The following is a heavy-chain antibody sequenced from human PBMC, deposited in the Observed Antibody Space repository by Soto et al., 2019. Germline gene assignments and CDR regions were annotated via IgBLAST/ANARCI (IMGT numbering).Heavy chain of an antibody. V-gene: IGHV3-23*01. Sequence: EVQLLESGGGLVLPGGSLRLSCAASGFTFSSYAMIWVRQAPGKVLEGASAINSNGGSTYYADSVKGRFPISRDNSKNSQNMQMHSLRAEDTAIYYCAKRYGDYWGQGTLVTVSS. CDR3: AKRYGDY. J-gene: IGHJ4*02. D-gene: IGHD3-9*01. CDR2: INSNGGST. CDR1: GFTFSSYA.